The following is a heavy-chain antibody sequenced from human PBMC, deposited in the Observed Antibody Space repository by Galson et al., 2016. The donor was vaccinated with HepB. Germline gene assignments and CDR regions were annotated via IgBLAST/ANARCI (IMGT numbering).Heavy chain of an antibody. CDR1: GFIFRNYW. D-gene: IGHD3-16*02. CDR2: IKEDGSEK. J-gene: IGHJ4*02. V-gene: IGHV3-7*04. CDR3: TRDIAGFGGVIV. Sequence: SLRLSCAASGFIFRNYWMSWVRQAPGKGLEWVANIKEDGSEKKYVDSVKGRFTISRDNAKNSLYLQMNSVRVEDTAVYYCTRDIAGFGGVIVWGQGTQVTVSS.